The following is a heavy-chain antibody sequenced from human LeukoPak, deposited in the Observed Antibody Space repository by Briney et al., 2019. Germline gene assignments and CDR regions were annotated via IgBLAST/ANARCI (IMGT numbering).Heavy chain of an antibody. D-gene: IGHD2-2*01. Sequence: PSETLSLTCAVYGGSFSGYYWSWIRQPPGKGLEWIGEINHSGSTNYNPSLKSRVTISVDTSKNQFSLKLSSVTAADAAVYYCARGSPVVDTSWGQGTLVTVSS. V-gene: IGHV4-34*01. CDR1: GGSFSGYY. CDR3: ARGSPVVDTS. CDR2: INHSGST. J-gene: IGHJ5*02.